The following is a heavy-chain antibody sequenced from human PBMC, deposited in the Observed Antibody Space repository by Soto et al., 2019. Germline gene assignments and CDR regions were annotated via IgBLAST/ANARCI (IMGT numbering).Heavy chain of an antibody. CDR2: ISYDGSNK. V-gene: IGHV3-30*18. CDR3: AKDGGGVVNDAFDI. CDR1: GFTFSSYG. Sequence: QVQLVESGGGVVQPGRSLRLSCAASGFTFSSYGMHWVRQAPGKGLEWVAVISYDGSNKYYADSVKGRFTISRDNSKNTLYLQMNSLRAEDTAVYYCAKDGGGVVNDAFDIWGQGTMVTVSS. D-gene: IGHD3-3*01. J-gene: IGHJ3*02.